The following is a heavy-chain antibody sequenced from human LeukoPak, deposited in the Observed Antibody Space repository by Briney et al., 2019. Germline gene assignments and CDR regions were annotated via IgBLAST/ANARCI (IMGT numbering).Heavy chain of an antibody. J-gene: IGHJ4*02. CDR2: ISGSGGST. Sequence: GGSLRLSCAASGFTFSSYVMSWARQAPGKGLEWVSAISGSGGSTYYADSVKGRFTISRDNSKNTLYLQMNSLRAEDTAVYYCAKGVLDSSGPLYTPFDYWGQGTLVTVSS. CDR3: AKGVLDSSGPLYTPFDY. CDR1: GFTFSSYV. D-gene: IGHD3-22*01. V-gene: IGHV3-23*01.